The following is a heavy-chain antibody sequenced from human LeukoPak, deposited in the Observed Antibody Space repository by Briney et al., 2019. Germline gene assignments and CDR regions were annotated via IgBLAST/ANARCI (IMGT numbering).Heavy chain of an antibody. CDR3: ARSGETTIAYLD. CDR1: VVSFSSYH. V-gene: IGHV4-34*01. Sequence: SETLSLTCAVSVVSFSSYHWSWLRQPPGKGLQWIGEINRSGSTHYNPSLKSRVTISVDASKNHFSLELSSVTAADTAVYFCARSGETTIAYLDWGQGTLVTVSS. D-gene: IGHD1/OR15-1a*01. J-gene: IGHJ4*02. CDR2: INRSGST.